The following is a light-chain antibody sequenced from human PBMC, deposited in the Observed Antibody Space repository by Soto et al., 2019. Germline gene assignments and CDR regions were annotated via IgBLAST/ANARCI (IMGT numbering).Light chain of an antibody. J-gene: IGLJ1*01. CDR1: SSDVGGYNY. CDR2: DVR. CDR3: SSYTTISTYV. V-gene: IGLV2-14*01. Sequence: QSALTHPASVSVSPGQSITISCTGTSSDVGGYNYVSWYQQHPGKAPKLMIYDVRNRPSGVSNRFSGSKSVNTASLTISGLQAEDEADYYCSSYTTISTYVFGTGTKVTVL.